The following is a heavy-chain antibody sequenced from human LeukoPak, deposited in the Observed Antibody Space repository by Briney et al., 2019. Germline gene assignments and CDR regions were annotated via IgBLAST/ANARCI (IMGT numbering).Heavy chain of an antibody. CDR3: ARRPSVVTATADDY. CDR2: IYPGDSDT. D-gene: IGHD2-15*01. CDR1: GYSFPSYW. V-gene: IGHV5-51*01. J-gene: IGHJ4*02. Sequence: GESLKISCKGSGYSFPSYWIAWVRQMPGKGLEWMGIIYPGDSDTRYSLSFQGQVTISADKSISTAYLQWSSLKTSDTAMYYCARRPSVVTATADDYWGQGTLVTVSS.